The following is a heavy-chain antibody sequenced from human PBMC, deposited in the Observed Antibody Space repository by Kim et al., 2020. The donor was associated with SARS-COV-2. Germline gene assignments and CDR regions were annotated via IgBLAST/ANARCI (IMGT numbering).Heavy chain of an antibody. CDR3: ARYRGGYSYGFDDAFDI. Sequence: ASVKVSCKASGYTFTRDGISWVRQAPGQGLEWMGWISAYNGNTNYVQKLQGRVTMTTDTSTSTAYMELRSLRSDDTAVYYCARYRGGYSYGFDDAFDIWGQGTMVTVSS. J-gene: IGHJ3*02. CDR1: GYTFTRDG. CDR2: ISAYNGNT. D-gene: IGHD5-18*01. V-gene: IGHV1-18*01.